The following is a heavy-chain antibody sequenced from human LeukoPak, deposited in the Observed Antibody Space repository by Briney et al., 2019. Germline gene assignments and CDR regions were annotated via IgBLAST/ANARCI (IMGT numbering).Heavy chain of an antibody. J-gene: IGHJ4*02. CDR1: GGSFSGYY. CDR2: INHSGST. CDR3: ARPQGGYSYGFGY. D-gene: IGHD5-18*01. V-gene: IGHV4-34*01. Sequence: SETLSLTCAVYGGSFSGYYWSWIRQPPGKGLEWIGEINHSGSTNYNPSLKSRVTISVDTSKNQFSLKMRSATAADTAVYYCARPQGGYSYGFGYWGQGTLVTVSS.